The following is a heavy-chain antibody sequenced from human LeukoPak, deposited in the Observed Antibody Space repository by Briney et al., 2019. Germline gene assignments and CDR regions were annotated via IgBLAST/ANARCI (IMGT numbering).Heavy chain of an antibody. CDR2: ISGSSGTT. D-gene: IGHD6-19*01. J-gene: IGHJ2*01. V-gene: IGHV3-23*01. CDR1: GFTLSSYA. Sequence: GGSLRLSRAASGFTLSSYAMSWVPQAPGRGLEWVSAISGSSGTTYYTDSVKGRFTISRDNSKNTLYLQMNSLRADDTVVYYCAKDSGYYSGWYWCFDLWGRGTLVTLSS. CDR3: AKDSGYYSGWYWCFDL.